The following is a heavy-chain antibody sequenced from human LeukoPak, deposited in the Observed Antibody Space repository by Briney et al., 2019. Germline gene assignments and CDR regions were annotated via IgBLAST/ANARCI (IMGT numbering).Heavy chain of an antibody. Sequence: ASVKVSCKASGYTFTTYAISWVRQAPGQGLEWMGWISGYNGNTVYAQQFQGRVTMTTDTSTSTVYMDLRSLRSDDTAEYYRARSYYDSSGHLDYWGQGTLVTVSS. J-gene: IGHJ4*02. CDR2: ISGYNGNT. V-gene: IGHV1-18*01. CDR1: GYTFTTYA. D-gene: IGHD3-22*01. CDR3: ARSYYDSSGHLDY.